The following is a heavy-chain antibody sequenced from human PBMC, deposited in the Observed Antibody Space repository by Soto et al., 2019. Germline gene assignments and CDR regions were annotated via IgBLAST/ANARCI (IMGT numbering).Heavy chain of an antibody. D-gene: IGHD3-22*01. CDR2: IYYSGST. V-gene: IGHV4-30-4*01. CDR3: ASDTYYYDSSGLT. Sequence: SETLSLTCTVSGGSISSGDYYWSWIRQPPGKGLEWIGYIYYSGSTYYNPSLKSRVTISVDTSKNQFSLKLISVTAADTAVYYCASDTYYYDSSGLTWGQGTLVTVSS. J-gene: IGHJ5*02. CDR1: GGSISSGDYY.